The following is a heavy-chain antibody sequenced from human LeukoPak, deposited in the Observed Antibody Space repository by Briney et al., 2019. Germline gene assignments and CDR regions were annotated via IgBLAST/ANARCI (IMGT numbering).Heavy chain of an antibody. D-gene: IGHD2-15*01. CDR3: ATSVVGLSYDEHFQH. V-gene: IGHV3-23*05. J-gene: IGHJ1*01. CDR1: GFTFSTYA. Sequence: GGSLRLSCAASGFTFSTYAMSWVRQALGKGLEWVSTFYNGGSIYYLDSVKGRFTISRDSFKNTLYLQMNSLRVEDTAFYYCATSVVGLSYDEHFQHWGQGTLVTVSS. CDR2: FYNGGSI.